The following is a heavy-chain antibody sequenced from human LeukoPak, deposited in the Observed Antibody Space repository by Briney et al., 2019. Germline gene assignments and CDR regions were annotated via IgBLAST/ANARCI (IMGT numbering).Heavy chain of an antibody. CDR1: GGSISNTNW. D-gene: IGHD2-8*01. Sequence: SETLSLTCGVSGGSISNTNWWSWVRQPPGQGLEWIGEISLTGLTHYNPSLESRATVSLDKSKNQLSLNLTSVTAADTAVYYCSRENGAFSPFGYWGQGTLVTVLS. CDR3: SRENGAFSPFGY. CDR2: ISLTGLT. J-gene: IGHJ4*02. V-gene: IGHV4-4*02.